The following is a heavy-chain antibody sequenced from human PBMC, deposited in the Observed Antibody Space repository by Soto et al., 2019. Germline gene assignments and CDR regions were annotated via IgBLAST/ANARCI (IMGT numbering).Heavy chain of an antibody. CDR2: IYYSGST. Sequence: QVQLQESGPGLVKPSETLSLTCTVSGGSVSGYYWSWIRQPPGKGLEWIGYIYYSGSTNYNPSLKSRVTISVDTSKNQFSLKLSSVTAADTAVYYCARGRQWLDDWGREPWSPSPQ. CDR1: GGSVSGYY. D-gene: IGHD6-19*01. CDR3: ARGRQWLDD. J-gene: IGHJ4*02. V-gene: IGHV4-59*02.